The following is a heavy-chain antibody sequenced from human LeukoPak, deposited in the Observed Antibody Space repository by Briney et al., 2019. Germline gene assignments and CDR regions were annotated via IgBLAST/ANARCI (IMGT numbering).Heavy chain of an antibody. D-gene: IGHD1-26*01. CDR3: ARDLGRLIDY. V-gene: IGHV4-31*03. Sequence: SHTLSLTCTVSGCSISSGGYYWSWIRQHPGKGLEWMGYIYYSGSTYYHPSLKSRVTISVDTSKNQFSLKLSSVTAADTAVYYCARDLGRLIDYWGQGTLVTVSS. CDR1: GCSISSGGYY. J-gene: IGHJ4*02. CDR2: IYYSGST.